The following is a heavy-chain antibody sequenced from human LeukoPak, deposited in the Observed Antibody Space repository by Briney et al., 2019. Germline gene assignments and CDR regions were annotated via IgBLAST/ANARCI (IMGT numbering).Heavy chain of an antibody. CDR3: ARDMTALDY. D-gene: IGHD2-21*02. CDR1: GFTFSDRY. Sequence: PGGSLRLSCVASGFTFSDRYMTWIRQAPGKGLEWVARISDDSTYTNYADSVKGRFSISRDNAKKTLYLQMDSLRAEDTAVYYCARDMTALDYGGPGTLDTVSS. CDR2: ISDDSTYT. V-gene: IGHV3-11*06. J-gene: IGHJ4*02.